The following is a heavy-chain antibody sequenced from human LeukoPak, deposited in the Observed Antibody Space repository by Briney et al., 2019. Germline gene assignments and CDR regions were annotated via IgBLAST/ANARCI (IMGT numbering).Heavy chain of an antibody. CDR2: ISSSGRTI. J-gene: IGHJ3*01. CDR1: GFTFSSYE. CDR3: ARGDYGDYGL. Sequence: GGSLRLSCAASGFTFSSYEMNWVRQAPGKGLEWVSYISSSGRTIHYADSVKGRFTISRDNAKNSLYLQMNSLRAEDTAVYYCARGDYGDYGLWGQGTMVTVSS. V-gene: IGHV3-48*03. D-gene: IGHD4-17*01.